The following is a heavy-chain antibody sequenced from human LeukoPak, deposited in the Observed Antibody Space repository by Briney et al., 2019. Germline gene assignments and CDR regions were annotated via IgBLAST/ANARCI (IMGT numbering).Heavy chain of an antibody. CDR3: ARPGFGELFVGYAFDI. J-gene: IGHJ3*02. V-gene: IGHV3-30*04. CDR1: GFTFSSYA. Sequence: PGRSLRLSCAASGFTFSSYAMHWVRQAPGKGLEGVAVISYDGSNKYYADSVKGRFTISRDNSKNTLYLQMNSLRADDTAVYYCARPGFGELFVGYAFDIWGQGTLVTVSS. D-gene: IGHD3-10*01. CDR2: ISYDGSNK.